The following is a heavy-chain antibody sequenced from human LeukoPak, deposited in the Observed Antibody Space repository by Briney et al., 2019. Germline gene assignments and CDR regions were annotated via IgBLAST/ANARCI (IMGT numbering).Heavy chain of an antibody. CDR2: LGGSGTTT. V-gene: IGHV3-23*01. Sequence: GGSLRLSCAASGFTFSNYAMIWVRQAPGKGLEWVSALGGSGTTTYYADSVKDRFTISRDNSKETMYLQMNFLRIEDTAIYYCATGKSEFSGGWPRGALWGQGTLVSVSS. D-gene: IGHD2-15*01. CDR3: ATGKSEFSGGWPRGAL. J-gene: IGHJ4*02. CDR1: GFTFSNYA.